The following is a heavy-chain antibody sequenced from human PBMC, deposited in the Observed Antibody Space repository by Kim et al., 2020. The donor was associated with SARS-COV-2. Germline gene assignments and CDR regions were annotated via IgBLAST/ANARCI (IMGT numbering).Heavy chain of an antibody. CDR2: VYYSGGS. CDR1: GGSISSRSYH. V-gene: IGHV4-39*01. Sequence: SETLSLTCTVSGGSISSRSYHWSWIRQPPGTGLEWIASVYYSGGSYSNPSLKSRLTVSVDTSKNQFSLTLTSLTAADTAVYYCAAAGERFLDLWSDSTFNYFDFWGQGTLVTVSS. CDR3: AAAGERFLDLWSDSTFNYFDF. J-gene: IGHJ4*02. D-gene: IGHD3-3*01.